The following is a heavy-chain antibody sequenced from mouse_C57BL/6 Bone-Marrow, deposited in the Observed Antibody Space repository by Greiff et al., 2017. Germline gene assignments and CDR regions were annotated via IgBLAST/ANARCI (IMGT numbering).Heavy chain of an antibody. CDR1: GFNINDDY. CDR2: IDPENGDT. CDR3: TTRVYYGSSYWYFDV. Sequence: VQLKESGAELVRPGASVKLSCTASGFNINDDYMHWVKQRPEQGLEWIGWIDPENGDTEYASKFQGKATITADTSSNTAYLQLSSLTSEDTAVYYCTTRVYYGSSYWYFDVWGTGTTVTVSS. J-gene: IGHJ1*03. V-gene: IGHV14-4*01. D-gene: IGHD1-1*01.